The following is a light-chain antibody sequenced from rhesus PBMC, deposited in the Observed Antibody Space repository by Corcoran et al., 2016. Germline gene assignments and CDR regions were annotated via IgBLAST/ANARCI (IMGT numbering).Light chain of an antibody. CDR3: QQYYSDPPT. CDR2: SAS. J-gene: IGKJ4*01. CDR1: QSFSSS. V-gene: IGKV1-46*01. Sequence: DIQMTQSPSSLSASVGDTVTITCRASQSFSSSLAWYQQKPGKAPKLLIYSASRLQSGVPSRLCGSKSGTDFTLTISSLQPEDIASYYCQQYYSDPPTFGGGTKVELK.